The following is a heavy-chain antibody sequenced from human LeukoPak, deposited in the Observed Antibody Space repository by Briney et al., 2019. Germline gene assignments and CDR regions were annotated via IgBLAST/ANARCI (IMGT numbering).Heavy chain of an antibody. CDR3: ARDLYGDYFMGY. CDR2: INPNSGGT. CDR1: GYTFTGYY. D-gene: IGHD4-17*01. J-gene: IGHJ4*02. V-gene: IGHV1-2*06. Sequence: ASVKVSCKASGYTFTGYYMHWVRQAPGQGLEWMGRINPNSGGTNYAQKFQGRVTMTRDTSISTAYMELSRLRSDDTAVYYCARDLYGDYFMGYWGPGTLVTVSS.